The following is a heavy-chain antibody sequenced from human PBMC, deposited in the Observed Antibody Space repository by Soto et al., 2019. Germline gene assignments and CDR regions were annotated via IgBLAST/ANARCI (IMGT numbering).Heavy chain of an antibody. CDR1: GGSISSSSYY. J-gene: IGHJ5*02. Sequence: SETLSLTCTVSGGSISSSSYYWGWIRQPPGKGLEWIGSIYYSGSTYYNPSLKSRVTISVDTSKNQFSLKLSSVTAADTAVYYCARGAHYDFWSGYPRNNWFDPWGQGTLVTVS. D-gene: IGHD3-3*01. CDR3: ARGAHYDFWSGYPRNNWFDP. V-gene: IGHV4-39*01. CDR2: IYYSGST.